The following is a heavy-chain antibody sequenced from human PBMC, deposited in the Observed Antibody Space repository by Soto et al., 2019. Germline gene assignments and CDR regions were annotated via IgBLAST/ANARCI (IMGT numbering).Heavy chain of an antibody. CDR3: TRAIAVATQFWFDP. V-gene: IGHV4-4*02. D-gene: IGHD6-19*01. Sequence: QVQLQESGPGLVKPSGTLSLTCAVSGGSISSSNWWSWVRQPPGKGLEWIGEIYHSGSTNYNPSLKSRVTISVDKSKNQFSLKLSSVTAADTAVYDCTRAIAVATQFWFDPWGQGTLVTVSS. CDR1: GGSISSSNW. CDR2: IYHSGST. J-gene: IGHJ5*02.